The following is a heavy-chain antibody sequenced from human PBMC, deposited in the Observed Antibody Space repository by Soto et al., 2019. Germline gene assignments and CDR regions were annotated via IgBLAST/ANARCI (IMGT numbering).Heavy chain of an antibody. Sequence: PGGSLRLSCAGSGATFCDYAMNWVRQAPGKGLEWVSVISDNGIKTYYADSVKGRFTISRDNSKITLYLQMNSLRAEDTAVYYCASRRGSSGWYRWFDPWGQGTLVTVSS. CDR2: ISDNGIKT. CDR3: ASRRGSSGWYRWFDP. D-gene: IGHD6-19*01. V-gene: IGHV3-23*01. CDR1: GATFCDYA. J-gene: IGHJ5*02.